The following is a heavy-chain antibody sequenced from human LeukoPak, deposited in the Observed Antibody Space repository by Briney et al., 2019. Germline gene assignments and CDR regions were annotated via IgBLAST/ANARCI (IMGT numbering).Heavy chain of an antibody. CDR2: INPNSGGT. Sequence: ASVKVPCKASGYTFTGYYMHRVRQAPGQGLEWMGWINPNSGGTNYAQKFQGRATMTRDTSISTAYMELSRLRSDDTAVYYCARGSGYFDWLSPYYYYGMDVWGQGTTVTVSS. V-gene: IGHV1-2*02. D-gene: IGHD3-9*01. J-gene: IGHJ6*02. CDR3: ARGSGYFDWLSPYYYYGMDV. CDR1: GYTFTGYY.